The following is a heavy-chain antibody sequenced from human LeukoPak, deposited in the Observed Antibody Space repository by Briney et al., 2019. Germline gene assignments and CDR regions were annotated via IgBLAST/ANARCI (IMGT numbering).Heavy chain of an antibody. CDR3: AGHYGSERNYYYGMDV. J-gene: IGHJ6*02. CDR2: ISSSSSYI. D-gene: IGHD3-10*01. Sequence: PGGSLRLSCAASGFTFSSYSMNWVRQAPGKGLEWVSSISSSSSYIYYADSVKGRFTISRDNAKNSLYLQMNSLRAEDTAVYYCAGHYGSERNYYYGMDVWGQGTTVTVSS. V-gene: IGHV3-21*01. CDR1: GFTFSSYS.